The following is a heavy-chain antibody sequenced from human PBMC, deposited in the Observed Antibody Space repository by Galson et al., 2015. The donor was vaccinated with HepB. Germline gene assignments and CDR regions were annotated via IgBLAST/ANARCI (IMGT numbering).Heavy chain of an antibody. CDR3: AKGGLRSINYYYGMDV. Sequence: SLRLSCAASGFTFSDYYMSWVRQAPGKGLEWVSSISGSGGSTYYADSVKGRFTISRDNSKNTLYLQMNSLRAEDTALYYCAKGGLRSINYYYGMDVWGQGTTVTVSS. D-gene: IGHD2-21*01. CDR1: GFTFSDYY. J-gene: IGHJ6*02. V-gene: IGHV3-23*01. CDR2: ISGSGGST.